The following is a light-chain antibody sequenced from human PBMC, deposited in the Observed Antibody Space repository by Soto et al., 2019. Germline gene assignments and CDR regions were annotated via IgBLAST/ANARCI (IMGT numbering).Light chain of an antibody. CDR3: CSFAGSHTWV. J-gene: IGLJ3*02. V-gene: IGLV2-23*01. CDR1: SDDVGTFNL. CDR2: ESY. Sequence: QSALTQPASLSGSPGQSITISCTGTSDDVGTFNLVSWYQQHPHKAPKLLIYESYKRPSGVSTRFSASRSDNTASLTISGLLAEDEAAYYCCSFAGSHTWVFGGGTKVTVL.